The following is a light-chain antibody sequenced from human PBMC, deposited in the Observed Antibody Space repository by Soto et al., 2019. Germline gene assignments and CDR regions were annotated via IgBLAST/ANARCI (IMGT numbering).Light chain of an antibody. V-gene: IGLV1-44*01. Sequence: QSVLTQPPSASGTPGQRVTISCSGRSSNIGTNSVSWYQQLPGTAPKLLIFVNDQRPSGVPYRFFGSKSGTSASLAISGLQSEDEAEYYCAAWDDSLKGVVFGGGTKLTVL. CDR3: AAWDDSLKGVV. CDR2: VND. CDR1: SSNIGTNS. J-gene: IGLJ2*01.